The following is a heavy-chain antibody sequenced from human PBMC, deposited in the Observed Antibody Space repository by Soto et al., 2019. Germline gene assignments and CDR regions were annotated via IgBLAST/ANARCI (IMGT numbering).Heavy chain of an antibody. CDR1: GFTFSSYS. J-gene: IGHJ4*02. D-gene: IGHD3-10*01. V-gene: IGHV3-48*01. Sequence: EVQLVESGGGLVQPGGSLRLSCAASGFTFSSYSMNWVRQAPGKGLEWVSYISSSSSTIYYADSVKGRFTISRDNAKNSPYLQMNSLRAEDTAMYYCARANYYGSPGDFDYWGQGTLVTVSS. CDR3: ARANYYGSPGDFDY. CDR2: ISSSSSTI.